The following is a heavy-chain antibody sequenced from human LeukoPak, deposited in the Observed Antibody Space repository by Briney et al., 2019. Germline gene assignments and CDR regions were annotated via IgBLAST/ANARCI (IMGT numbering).Heavy chain of an antibody. V-gene: IGHV3-7*01. CDR2: IKQDGSEK. D-gene: IGHD3-22*01. Sequence: GGSLTLSCAPSGFTFSSYWMSWVRQAPGKGLAWVANIKQDGSEKYYVDSVKGRFTISRDNAKNSLYLQMNSLRAEDTAVYYCARAPRPIPYYYDSSGYYYMDVWGKGTTVTVSS. J-gene: IGHJ6*03. CDR1: GFTFSSYW. CDR3: ARAPRPIPYYYDSSGYYYMDV.